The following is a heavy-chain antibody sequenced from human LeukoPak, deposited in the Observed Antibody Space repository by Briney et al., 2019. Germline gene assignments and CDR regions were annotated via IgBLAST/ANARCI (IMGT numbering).Heavy chain of an antibody. Sequence: GGSLRLSCAASGFTFSSSAMSWVRQAPGKGLEWVSAISNNGGYTYYADSVQGRFTISRDNSKSTLCPQMNSLRAEDTAVYYCAKQLGYCSDGSCYFPYWGQGTLVTVSS. CDR3: AKQLGYCSDGSCYFPY. CDR2: ISNNGGYT. V-gene: IGHV3-23*01. D-gene: IGHD2-15*01. J-gene: IGHJ4*02. CDR1: GFTFSSSA.